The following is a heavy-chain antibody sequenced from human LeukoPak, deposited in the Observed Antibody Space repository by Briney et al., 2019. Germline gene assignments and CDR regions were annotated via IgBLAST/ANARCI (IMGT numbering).Heavy chain of an antibody. J-gene: IGHJ4*02. CDR1: GGSITSYY. Sequence: SETLSLTCTVSGGSITSYYWSYIRQPAGKGLEWIGRIHTSGSTNYNPSLKSRVTMSVDTSKNQFSLKLSSVTAADTAIYYCAREFSGTSIAARVFDSWGQGTLVTVSS. V-gene: IGHV4-4*07. D-gene: IGHD6-6*01. CDR2: IHTSGST. CDR3: AREFSGTSIAARVFDS.